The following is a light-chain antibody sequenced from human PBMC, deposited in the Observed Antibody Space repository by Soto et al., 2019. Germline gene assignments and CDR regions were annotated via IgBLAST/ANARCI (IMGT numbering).Light chain of an antibody. CDR2: DES. V-gene: IGLV3-21*02. CDR1: NIGSTR. Sequence: SYELTQPPSVSVAPGQTASISCGADNIGSTRVHWLQQKSGQAPVLVVDDESGRPSGFPERFSASDSGDTAILTIKRVEAGDEADYYCQAWDSSSKQVVFGGGTKLTVL. CDR3: QAWDSSSKQVV. J-gene: IGLJ3*02.